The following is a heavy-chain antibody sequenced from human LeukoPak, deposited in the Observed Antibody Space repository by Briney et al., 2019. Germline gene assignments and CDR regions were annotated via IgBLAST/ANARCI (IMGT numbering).Heavy chain of an antibody. D-gene: IGHD3-22*01. V-gene: IGHV3-21*06. J-gene: IGHJ4*02. CDR1: GFTFSTYS. CDR2: ISGSSSGYI. CDR3: ASDYDSSGYYYYFDY. Sequence: PGGSLRLSCAASGFTFSTYSMNWVRQAPGKGLEWVSSISGSSSGYIYYADSLKGRFTISRDNAKNSLYLQMKSLRAEDTAVYYCASDYDSSGYYYYFDYWGQGTLVTVSS.